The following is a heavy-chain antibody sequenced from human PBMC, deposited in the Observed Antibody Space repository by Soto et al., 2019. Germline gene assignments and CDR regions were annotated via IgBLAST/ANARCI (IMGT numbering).Heavy chain of an antibody. V-gene: IGHV3-15*01. CDR3: TTDLYNWSYAIDY. D-gene: IGHD1-7*01. CDR2: IKSKTDCRTT. Sequence: EVQLVESGGGLVKPGGSLRLSCAASGFTFSNDWMSWVRQAPGKGLEWVGRIKSKTDCRTTDYAAPVKGRFTISRDDSKNTLYLQMNSLKTEDTAVYYCTTDLYNWSYAIDYWGQGTLVTLSS. CDR1: GFTFSNDW. J-gene: IGHJ4*02.